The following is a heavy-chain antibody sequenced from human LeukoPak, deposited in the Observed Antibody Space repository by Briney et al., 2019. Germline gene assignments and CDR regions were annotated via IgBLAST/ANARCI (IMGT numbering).Heavy chain of an antibody. V-gene: IGHV2-5*02. CDR1: GFSLNTSEVR. J-gene: IGHJ6*03. D-gene: IGHD6-13*01. CDR3: ARLTSSWYAYYYYMDV. CDR2: IYWDDNK. Sequence: DSAPTLVKPTQTLTLTCTFCGFSLNTSEVRVAWLRQPPGKALGWLALIYWDDNKRYSPSLKSRFTITKDTSNNQVVLTMTNVGPVDTATYYCARLTSSWYAYYYYMDVWGKGTTVTVS.